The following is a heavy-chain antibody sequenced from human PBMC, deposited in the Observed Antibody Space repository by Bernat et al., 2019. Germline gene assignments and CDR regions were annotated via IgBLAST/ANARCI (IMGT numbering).Heavy chain of an antibody. CDR3: AADPESRRGITTYGLHAFDI. V-gene: IGHV1-58*02. J-gene: IGHJ3*02. Sequence: QIQLVQSGPEVKKPGTSVKVSCKASGFTFTSSAMQWVRQARGQRLEWIGWIVVGSGNTNYAQKFQERVTITRDMSTSTAYMELSSLRSEDTAVYYCAADPESRRGITTYGLHAFDIWGQGTMVTVSS. CDR2: IVVGSGNT. CDR1: GFTFTSSA. D-gene: IGHD3-10*01.